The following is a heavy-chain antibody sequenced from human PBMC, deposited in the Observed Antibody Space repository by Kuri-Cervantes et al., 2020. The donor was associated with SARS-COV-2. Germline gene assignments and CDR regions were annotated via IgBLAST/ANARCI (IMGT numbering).Heavy chain of an antibody. CDR1: GGTFRTYG. V-gene: IGHV1-69*13. J-gene: IGHJ4*02. D-gene: IGHD4-17*01. Sequence: SVKVSCKASGGTFRTYGFSWVRQAPGQGLEWMGGIIPVLGTANYAQKFQGRVTITADESTSTAYMELSSLRSEDTAVYYCARDRGATVNYFDYWGQGTLVTVSS. CDR2: IIPVLGTA. CDR3: ARDRGATVNYFDY.